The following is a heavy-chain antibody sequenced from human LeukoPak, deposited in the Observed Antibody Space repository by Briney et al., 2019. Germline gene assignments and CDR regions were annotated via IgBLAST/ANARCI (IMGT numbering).Heavy chain of an antibody. CDR3: ARGLPKRGAFLTGYYYFDY. D-gene: IGHD3-9*01. CDR2: INHSGST. CDR1: GGSFSGYY. Sequence: PSETLSHTCAVYGGSFSGYYWSWIRQPPGKGLEWIGEINHSGSTNYNPSLKSRVTISVDTSKNQFSLKLSSVTAADTAVYYCARGLPKRGAFLTGYYYFDYWGQGTLVTVSS. J-gene: IGHJ4*02. V-gene: IGHV4-34*01.